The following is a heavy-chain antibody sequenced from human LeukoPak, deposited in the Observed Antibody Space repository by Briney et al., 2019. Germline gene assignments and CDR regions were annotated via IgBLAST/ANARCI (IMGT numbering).Heavy chain of an antibody. D-gene: IGHD3-22*01. V-gene: IGHV4-39*01. Sequence: SETLSLTCAVSGGSISSSSYYWGWIRQPPGKGLEWIGSIYYSGSTYYNPSLKSRVTISVDTSKNQFSLKLSSVTAADTAVYYCARPSITMTVENAFDIWGQGTMVTVSS. CDR2: IYYSGST. CDR1: GGSISSSSYY. CDR3: ARPSITMTVENAFDI. J-gene: IGHJ3*02.